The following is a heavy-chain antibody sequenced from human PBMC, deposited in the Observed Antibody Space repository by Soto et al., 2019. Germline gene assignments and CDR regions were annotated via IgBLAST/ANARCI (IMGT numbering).Heavy chain of an antibody. CDR3: AKGGATYGLLTHDY. J-gene: IGHJ4*02. D-gene: IGHD3-9*01. Sequence: PGGSLRLSCVVSGFTFSNFAMSWVRQAPGKGLEWVSTLTGSSGVTYYADSVKGRFAISRDNSRNTLSLQMNSPTAEDTAVYYCAKGGATYGLLTHDYWGRGTRVTVSS. CDR2: LTGSSGVT. V-gene: IGHV3-23*01. CDR1: GFTFSNFA.